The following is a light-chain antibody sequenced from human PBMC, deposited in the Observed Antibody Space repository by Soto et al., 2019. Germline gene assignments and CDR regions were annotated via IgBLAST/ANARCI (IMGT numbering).Light chain of an antibody. Sequence: EIVMTQSPATLSVSPGERATLSCRASQSVSSTLAWYQQKPCQAPRLLIYGESTRATGIPARFSGSGSGTEFTLTISSLQSEDFAVYYCQQYNNWPPMYTFGHGTKLQIK. CDR3: QQYNNWPPMYT. V-gene: IGKV3-15*01. CDR1: QSVSST. CDR2: GES. J-gene: IGKJ2*01.